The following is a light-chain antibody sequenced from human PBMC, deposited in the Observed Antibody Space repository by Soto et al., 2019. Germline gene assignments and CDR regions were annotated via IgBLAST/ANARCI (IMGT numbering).Light chain of an antibody. V-gene: IGKV3-20*01. Sequence: EIVLTQSPGTLSLSPRERATLSCRASQSVSRSYLAWYQQKPGQAPRLLIYGASSRATDIPDRFSGSGSGTDFTLTISRLEPEDFAVYYCQQYGSSPPKTFGQGTKVEIK. J-gene: IGKJ1*01. CDR1: QSVSRSY. CDR3: QQYGSSPPKT. CDR2: GAS.